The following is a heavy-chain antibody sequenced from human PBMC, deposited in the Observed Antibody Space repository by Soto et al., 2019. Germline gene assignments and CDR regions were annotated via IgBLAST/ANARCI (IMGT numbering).Heavy chain of an antibody. V-gene: IGHV1-2*02. Sequence: QAQLVQSGAEVKKPGASVKVSCKASGYFFTSYYIHWVRQAPGQSLQWMGWINPNGGNTHYVQKFQGRLTLTRGTSVSTVYMDLNSLTSDDTAIYYCARESMGGSSFRREYFDFWGQGTLVAVAS. CDR1: GYFFTSYY. D-gene: IGHD2-15*01. CDR2: INPNGGNT. CDR3: ARESMGGSSFRREYFDF. J-gene: IGHJ4*02.